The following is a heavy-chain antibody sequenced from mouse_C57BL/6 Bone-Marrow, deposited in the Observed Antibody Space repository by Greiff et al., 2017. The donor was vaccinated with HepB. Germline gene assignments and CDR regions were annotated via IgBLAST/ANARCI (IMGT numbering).Heavy chain of an antibody. J-gene: IGHJ4*01. D-gene: IGHD1-1*01. CDR2: IYPRSGNT. V-gene: IGHV1-81*01. Sequence: QVQLQQSGAELARPGASVKLSCKASGYTFTSYGISWVKQRTGQGLEWIGEIYPRSGNTYYNEKFKGKATLTADKSSSTAYMELRSLTSEDSAVYFCASEDLYYGSSYYYAMDYWGQGTSVTVSS. CDR1: GYTFTSYG. CDR3: ASEDLYYGSSYYYAMDY.